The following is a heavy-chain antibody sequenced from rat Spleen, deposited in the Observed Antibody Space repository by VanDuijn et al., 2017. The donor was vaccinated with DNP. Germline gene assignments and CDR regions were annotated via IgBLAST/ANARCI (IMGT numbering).Heavy chain of an antibody. CDR2: INSAGST. Sequence: EVQLQESGPGLVKPSQSLSLTCSVTGYFITSGYGWNWIRKFPGNKLEWMGYINSAGSTNYNLPLKSQISITRDTSKNQFFLQLTSVTTEDTATYYCARWGSYTLDYWGQGVMVTVSS. J-gene: IGHJ2*01. CDR1: GYFITSGYG. V-gene: IGHV3-3*01. CDR3: ARWGSYTLDY. D-gene: IGHD1-2*01.